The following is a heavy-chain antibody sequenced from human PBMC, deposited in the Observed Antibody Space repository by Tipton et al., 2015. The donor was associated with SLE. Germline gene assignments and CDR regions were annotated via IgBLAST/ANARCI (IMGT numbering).Heavy chain of an antibody. V-gene: IGHV3-48*04. Sequence: SLRLSCAASGFTFSSYAMNWVRQAPGKGLEWVSYISSSGTTIYYADSVKGRFTISRDNAKNSLYLQMNSLRAEDTAVYYCARDNDYYDSSGLGYWGQGTLVTVSS. CDR2: ISSSGTTI. J-gene: IGHJ4*02. CDR1: GFTFSSYA. CDR3: ARDNDYYDSSGLGY. D-gene: IGHD3-22*01.